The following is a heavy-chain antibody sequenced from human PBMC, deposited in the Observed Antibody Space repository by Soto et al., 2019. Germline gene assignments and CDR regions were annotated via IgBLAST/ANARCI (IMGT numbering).Heavy chain of an antibody. J-gene: IGHJ4*02. CDR3: AKRDSSGYYLY. Sequence: SETLSLTCTVSGGSISSYYWSWIRQPPGKGLEWIGFIYSSGSTNYNPSLKSRVTISVDTSKNQFSLKLSSVTAADTAMYYCAKRDSSGYYLYWGQGTLVTVS. V-gene: IGHV4-59*01. D-gene: IGHD3-22*01. CDR2: IYSSGST. CDR1: GGSISSYY.